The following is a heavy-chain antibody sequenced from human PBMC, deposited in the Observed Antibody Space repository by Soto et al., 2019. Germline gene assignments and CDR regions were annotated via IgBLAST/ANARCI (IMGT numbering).Heavy chain of an antibody. J-gene: IGHJ6*02. D-gene: IGHD3-10*01. CDR3: ATDGSGLDYYYGMDV. V-gene: IGHV4-4*07. CDR2: IYTSAST. CDR1: AGSISSYY. Sequence: PSETLSLTCTASAGSISSYYWSSIRQPAGKGLEWIGRIYTSASTNYHPSLKSRVTMSADTSKNQFSLKLSSVTAADTAVYYCATDGSGLDYYYGMDVWGQGTTVTVFS.